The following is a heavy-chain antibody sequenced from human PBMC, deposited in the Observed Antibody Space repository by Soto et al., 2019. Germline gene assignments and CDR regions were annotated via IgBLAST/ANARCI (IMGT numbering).Heavy chain of an antibody. V-gene: IGHV1-18*01. D-gene: IGHD3-10*01. CDR3: ATSYCYGSGSYCYYHYGMDV. CDR2: ISAYNGNT. J-gene: IGHJ6*02. Sequence: QVQLVQSGAEVKKPGASVKVSCKASGYTFTSYGIIWVRQAPGQGLEWMGWISAYNGNTNYAQKLQGRVTMTTDTSPSTAYMGLRSLRSDDTAVYYCATSYCYGSGSYCYYHYGMDVWCQGTTVTVSS. CDR1: GYTFTSYG.